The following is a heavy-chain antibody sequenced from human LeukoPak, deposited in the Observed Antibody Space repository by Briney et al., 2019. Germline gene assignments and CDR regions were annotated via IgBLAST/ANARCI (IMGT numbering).Heavy chain of an antibody. D-gene: IGHD2-2*01. V-gene: IGHV1-8*02. Sequence: ASVKVSCKASGYTFTSYYMHWVRQATGQGLEWMGWMNPNSGNTGYAQKFQGRVTMTRNTSISTAYMELSSLRSEDTAVYYCAREGLLGYCSSTSCYEMVGYYYYYMDVWGKGTTVTISS. CDR2: MNPNSGNT. CDR1: GYTFTSYY. CDR3: AREGLLGYCSSTSCYEMVGYYYYYMDV. J-gene: IGHJ6*03.